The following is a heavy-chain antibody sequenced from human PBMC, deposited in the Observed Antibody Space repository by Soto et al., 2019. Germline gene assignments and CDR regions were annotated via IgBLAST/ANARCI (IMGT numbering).Heavy chain of an antibody. Sequence: EVQLVESGGGLVKPGGSLRLSCAASGFTFSSYSMNWVRQAPGKGLEWVSSISSSSSYIYYADSVKGRFTISRDNAKNSLYLQMNSLRAEDKAVDYCAGPLPAAPSVHYYYYGMDVWGQGTTVTVSS. J-gene: IGHJ6*02. CDR2: ISSSSSYI. D-gene: IGHD2-2*01. CDR1: GFTFSSYS. CDR3: AGPLPAAPSVHYYYYGMDV. V-gene: IGHV3-21*01.